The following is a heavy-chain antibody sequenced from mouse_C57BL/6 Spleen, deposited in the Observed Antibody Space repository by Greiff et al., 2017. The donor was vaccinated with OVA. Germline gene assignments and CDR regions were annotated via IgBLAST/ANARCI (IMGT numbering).Heavy chain of an antibody. J-gene: IGHJ2*01. CDR2: IYPGDGDT. Sequence: QVQLQQSGAELVKPGASVKISCKASGYAFSSYWMNWVKQRPGKGLEWIGQIYPGDGDTNYNGKFKGKATLTADKSSSTAYMQLSSLTSEDAAVYFCARRGTGTRYFDYWGQGTTLTVSS. CDR1: GYAFSSYW. V-gene: IGHV1-80*01. CDR3: ARRGTGTRYFDY. D-gene: IGHD4-1*01.